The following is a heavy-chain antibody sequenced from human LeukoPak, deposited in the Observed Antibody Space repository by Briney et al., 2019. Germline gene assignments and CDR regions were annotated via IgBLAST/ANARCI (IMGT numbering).Heavy chain of an antibody. CDR1: GFTFEDYA. J-gene: IGHJ1*01. Sequence: PGGSLRLSCAAPGFTFEDYAMHWGRQAPGKGLGWVSFVTGDGSSTYYADSVKGRFTISRDNSKNSLYLQMNSLRIEDTALYYCAKDRDTTGYEHWGQGTLVTVSS. CDR2: VTGDGSST. D-gene: IGHD3-22*01. V-gene: IGHV3-43*02. CDR3: AKDRDTTGYEH.